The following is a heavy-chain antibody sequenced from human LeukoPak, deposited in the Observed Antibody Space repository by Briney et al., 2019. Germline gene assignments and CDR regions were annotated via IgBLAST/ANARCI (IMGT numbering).Heavy chain of an antibody. V-gene: IGHV3-30*18. J-gene: IGHJ4*02. Sequence: PGGSLRLSCAASGFTFSSYGMHWVRQAPGKGLEWVAVISYGGSNKYYADSVKGRFTISRDNSKNTLYLQMNSLRAEDTAVYYCAKVGLSTSVRGVITPEVPDYWGQGTLVTVSS. D-gene: IGHD3-10*02. CDR3: AKVGLSTSVRGVITPEVPDY. CDR1: GFTFSSYG. CDR2: ISYGGSNK.